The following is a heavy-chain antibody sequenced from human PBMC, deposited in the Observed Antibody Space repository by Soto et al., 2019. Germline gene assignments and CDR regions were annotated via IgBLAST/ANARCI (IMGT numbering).Heavy chain of an antibody. D-gene: IGHD1-26*01. V-gene: IGHV1-69*01. CDR3: ARGRDQPPVGLYFDS. CDR2: IIPMFGTP. Sequence: QVQLVQSRAEVKKPGSSVKVSCKASGDAFTNYIFDWVRQAPGQGLEWMGGIIPMFGTPKYAQTFQDRVTISADVSTGTAYLELTSLRFDDTAVYYCARGRDQPPVGLYFDSWGEGTRVTVSS. CDR1: GDAFTNYI. J-gene: IGHJ4*02.